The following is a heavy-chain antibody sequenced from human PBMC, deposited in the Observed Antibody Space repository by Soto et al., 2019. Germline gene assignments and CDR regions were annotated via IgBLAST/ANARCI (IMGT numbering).Heavy chain of an antibody. Sequence: ASVKVSCKASGYTFTGYYMHWVRQAPGQGLEWMGWINPNSGGTNYAQKFQGWVTMTRNTSISTAYMELSRLRSDDTAAYYCARESEESGSYYGYYFDYWGQGTLVTVSS. CDR1: GYTFTGYY. J-gene: IGHJ4*02. CDR3: ARESEESGSYYGYYFDY. V-gene: IGHV1-2*04. CDR2: INPNSGGT. D-gene: IGHD1-26*01.